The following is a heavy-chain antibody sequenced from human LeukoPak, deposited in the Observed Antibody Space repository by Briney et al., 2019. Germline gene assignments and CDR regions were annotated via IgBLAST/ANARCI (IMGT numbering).Heavy chain of an antibody. J-gene: IGHJ6*02. CDR3: ARADTYYYGSGTMRKNYYYYYGMDV. CDR2: INSDGSST. V-gene: IGHV3-74*01. D-gene: IGHD3-10*01. CDR1: GFTFRNFA. Sequence: GGSLRLSCAASGFTFRNFAMDWVRQAPGKGLVWVSRINSDGSSTSYADSVKGRFTISRDNAKNTLYLQMNSLRAEDTAVYYCARADTYYYGSGTMRKNYYYYYGMDVWGQGTTVTVSS.